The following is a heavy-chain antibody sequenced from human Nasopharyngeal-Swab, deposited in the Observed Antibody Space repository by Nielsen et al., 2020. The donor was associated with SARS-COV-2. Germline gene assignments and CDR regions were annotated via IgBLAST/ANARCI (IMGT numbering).Heavy chain of an antibody. CDR2: IGTAGDT. CDR3: ARSFSYDSSGYYYWYFDL. V-gene: IGHV3-13*01. Sequence: GSLKISCAASGFTFSSYDMHWVRQATGKGLEWVSAIGTAGDTYYPGSVKGRFTISRENAKNSLYLQMNSLRAGDTAVYYCARSFSYDSSGYYYWYFDLWGRGTLVTVSS. J-gene: IGHJ2*01. D-gene: IGHD3-22*01. CDR1: GFTFSSYD.